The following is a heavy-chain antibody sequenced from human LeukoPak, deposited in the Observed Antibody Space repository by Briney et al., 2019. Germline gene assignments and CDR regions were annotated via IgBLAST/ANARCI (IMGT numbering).Heavy chain of an antibody. J-gene: IGHJ4*02. CDR3: ARDPPGSSSIFSDY. CDR2: INSNTGVT. V-gene: IGHV1-2*02. Sequence: ASVKVSCKASGYIFTGYFIHWVRQAPGQGLEWLGLINSNTGVTNYAQKFQGGVTMTRDTSITTAYMELTSLRSDDTAVYYCARDPPGSSSIFSDYWGQGTLVAVSS. D-gene: IGHD6-6*01. CDR1: GYIFTGYF.